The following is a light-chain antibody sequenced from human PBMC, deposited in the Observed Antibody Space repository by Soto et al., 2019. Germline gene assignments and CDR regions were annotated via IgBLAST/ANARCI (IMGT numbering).Light chain of an antibody. CDR2: AAS. CDR3: QQITIYPPT. J-gene: IGKJ4*01. V-gene: IGKV1-9*01. CDR1: QGISSY. Sequence: DIQLTQSPSFLSASVGDRVTITCRASQGISSYLAWYQQKPGKAPKLLIYAASTLQSGVPSRFSGSGSGTEFTLTISKMHPENFATNFYQQITIYPPTFGAGTMV.